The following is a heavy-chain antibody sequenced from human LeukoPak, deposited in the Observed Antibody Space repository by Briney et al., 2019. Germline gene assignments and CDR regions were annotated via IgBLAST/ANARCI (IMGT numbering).Heavy chain of an antibody. CDR2: ISSSGSSS. CDR3: AKVLLRVRTGWPPYYFDS. J-gene: IGHJ4*02. D-gene: IGHD3/OR15-3a*01. V-gene: IGHV3-23*01. CDR1: GFTFGNYV. Sequence: PGGSLRLSCTTSGFTFGNYVLSWVRQAPGKGLQWVSTISSSGSSSYYSDSMKGRFTISRDNSKNTLYLQMNMLRAEDTAIYYCAKVLLRVRTGWPPYYFDSWGQGTRVTVSS.